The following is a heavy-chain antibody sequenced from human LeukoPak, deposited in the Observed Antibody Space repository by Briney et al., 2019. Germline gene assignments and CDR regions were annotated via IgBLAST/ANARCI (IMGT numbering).Heavy chain of an antibody. Sequence: GGSLRLSCEASGFPFSSYAMSWVRQAPGKGLEWVSVISGSGDSTYYADSVEGRCTSPRDNSKDALYLQMNSLRAEDTAVYYCARVGYSGYDYDYWGQGTLVTVSS. CDR2: ISGSGDST. V-gene: IGHV3-23*01. D-gene: IGHD5-12*01. CDR3: ARVGYSGYDYDY. J-gene: IGHJ4*02. CDR1: GFPFSSYA.